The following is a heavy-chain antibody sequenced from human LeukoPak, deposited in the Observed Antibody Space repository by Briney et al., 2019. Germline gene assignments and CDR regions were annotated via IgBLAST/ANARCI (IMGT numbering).Heavy chain of an antibody. D-gene: IGHD1-26*01. CDR1: GFTFSSYG. Sequence: GGSLRLSCAASGFTFSSYGMHWVRQAPGEGLEWVAVISYDGSNKYYADSVKGRFTISRDNSKNTLYLQMNSLRAEDTAVYYCARGPRPRVSAYSIWGQGTMVTVSS. V-gene: IGHV3-30*03. CDR2: ISYDGSNK. CDR3: ARGPRPRVSAYSI. J-gene: IGHJ3*02.